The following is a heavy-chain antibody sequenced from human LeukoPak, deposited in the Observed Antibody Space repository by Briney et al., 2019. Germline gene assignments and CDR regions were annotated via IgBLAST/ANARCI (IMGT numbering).Heavy chain of an antibody. Sequence: SQTLSLTCAISGDSVSSNSAAWNWIRQSPSRGLEWLGRTYYRSKWYNDYAVSVKSRITINPDTSKNQFSLQLNSVTPEDSAVYYCVRGLPPSRNFDYWGQGTLVTVSS. D-gene: IGHD6-13*01. V-gene: IGHV6-1*01. J-gene: IGHJ4*02. CDR1: GDSVSSNSAA. CDR2: TYYRSKWYN. CDR3: VRGLPPSRNFDY.